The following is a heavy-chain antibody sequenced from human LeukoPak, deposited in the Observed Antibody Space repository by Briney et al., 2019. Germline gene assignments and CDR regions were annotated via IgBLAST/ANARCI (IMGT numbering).Heavy chain of an antibody. J-gene: IGHJ6*04. CDR2: IYYSGST. Sequence: SETLSLTCTVSGDSINCHYCSCIRQPPGKRLEWIGYIYYSGSTNYNPSLRSRATISIDTSMNQYFLALTSVTAADTAVYYCARLHPNTSLTPYYYTIYVWGKGTTVTVSS. CDR1: GDSINCHY. CDR3: ARLHPNTSLTPYYYTIYV. D-gene: IGHD1-1*01. V-gene: IGHV4-59*08.